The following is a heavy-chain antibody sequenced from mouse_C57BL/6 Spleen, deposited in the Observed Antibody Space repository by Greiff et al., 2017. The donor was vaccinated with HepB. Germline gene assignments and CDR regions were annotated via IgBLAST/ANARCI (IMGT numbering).Heavy chain of an antibody. V-gene: IGHV1-52*01. D-gene: IGHD1-1*01. CDR3: ARSPFYEAMDD. CDR2: IDPSDSET. Sequence: QVQLQQPGAELVRPGSSVKLSCKASGYTFTSYWMHWVKQRPIQGLEWIGNIDPSDSETHYNQKFKDKATLTVDKSSSTAYMQLSSLTSEDSAVYYCARSPFYEAMDDWGQGTSVTVSS. J-gene: IGHJ4*01. CDR1: GYTFTSYW.